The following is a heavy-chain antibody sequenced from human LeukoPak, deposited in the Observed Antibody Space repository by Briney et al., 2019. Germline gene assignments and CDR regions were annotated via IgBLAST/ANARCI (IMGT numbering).Heavy chain of an antibody. CDR2: IYYSGST. D-gene: IGHD5-12*01. Sequence: SEALSLTCTVSGGSVSSGSYYWSWIRQPPGKGLEWIGYIYYSGSTNYNPSLKSRVTISVDTSKNQFSLKLSSVTAADTAVYYCARDPRGYSGYDWVYYGMDVWGQGTTVTVSS. V-gene: IGHV4-61*01. CDR1: GGSVSSGSYY. CDR3: ARDPRGYSGYDWVYYGMDV. J-gene: IGHJ6*02.